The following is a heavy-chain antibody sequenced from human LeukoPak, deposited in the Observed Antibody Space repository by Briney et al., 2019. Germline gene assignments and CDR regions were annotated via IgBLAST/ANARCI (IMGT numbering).Heavy chain of an antibody. Sequence: GGSLRLSCAASGFTFSSYEMNWVRQAPGKGLEWVSYISSSGSTIYYADSVKGRFTISRDNAKNSLYLQMNSLRAEDTAVYYCARDFLYSSGSDYWGQGTLVTVSS. V-gene: IGHV3-48*03. J-gene: IGHJ4*02. CDR2: ISSSGSTI. CDR3: ARDFLYSSGSDY. D-gene: IGHD3-22*01. CDR1: GFTFSSYE.